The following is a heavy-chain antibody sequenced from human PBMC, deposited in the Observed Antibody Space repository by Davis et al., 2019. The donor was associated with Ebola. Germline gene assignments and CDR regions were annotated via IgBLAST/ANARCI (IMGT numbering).Heavy chain of an antibody. Sequence: GESLKISCAASGFTFSSYAMSWVRQPPGKALEWVSGISASSATSFYADSVKGRFTISRDMSKNTLYLQIDSLRPEDTAVYYCARESTTYYGMDVWGQGTTVTVSS. CDR1: GFTFSSYA. CDR2: ISASSATS. V-gene: IGHV3-23*01. CDR3: ARESTTYYGMDV. D-gene: IGHD5/OR15-5a*01. J-gene: IGHJ6*02.